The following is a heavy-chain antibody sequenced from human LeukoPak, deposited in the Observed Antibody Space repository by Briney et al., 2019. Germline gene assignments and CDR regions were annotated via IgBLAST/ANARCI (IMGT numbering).Heavy chain of an antibody. Sequence: GASVTLSFKSFGGTFSSIAISWVRQAPEHGLEGMGGIIPIFGTANYAQKLQGRVTITADQYTTTAYMELSRLRSDDTAVYYCAREGTSMVRGVITHFDYWGQGTLVTVSS. V-gene: IGHV1-69*13. CDR3: AREGTSMVRGVITHFDY. CDR1: GGTFSSIA. J-gene: IGHJ4*02. D-gene: IGHD3-10*01. CDR2: IIPIFGTA.